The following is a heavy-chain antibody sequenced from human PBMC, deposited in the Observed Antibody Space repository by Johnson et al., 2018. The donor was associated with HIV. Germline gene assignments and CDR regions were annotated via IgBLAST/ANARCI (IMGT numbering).Heavy chain of an antibody. CDR2: ISWNSGSI. D-gene: IGHD3-22*01. Sequence: VQLVESGGGVVQPGRSLRLSCAASGFTFSSYAMHWVRQAPGKGLEWVSGISWNSGSIGYADSVKGRFTISRDNAKNSLYLQMNSLRAEDTAVYYCAKDRYYDSSGPDAFDIWGQGTMVTVSS. V-gene: IGHV3-9*01. J-gene: IGHJ3*02. CDR3: AKDRYYDSSGPDAFDI. CDR1: GFTFSSYA.